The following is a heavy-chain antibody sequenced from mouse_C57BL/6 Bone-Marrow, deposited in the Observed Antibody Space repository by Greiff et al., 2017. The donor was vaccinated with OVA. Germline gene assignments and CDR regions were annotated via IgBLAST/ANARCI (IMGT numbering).Heavy chain of an antibody. CDR2: IDPSDSYT. D-gene: IGHD2-4*01. J-gene: IGHJ3*01. Sequence: QVQLQQPGAELVKPGASVKLSCKASGYTFTSYWMQWVKQRPGQGLEWIGEIDPSDSYTNYNQKFKGKATLTVDTSSSTAYMQLSSLTSEDSAVYCYARGRDYDSWFAYWGQGTLVTVAA. CDR1: GYTFTSYW. V-gene: IGHV1-50*01. CDR3: ARGRDYDSWFAY.